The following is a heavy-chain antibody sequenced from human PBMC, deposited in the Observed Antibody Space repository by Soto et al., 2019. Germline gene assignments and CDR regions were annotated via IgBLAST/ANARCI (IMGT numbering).Heavy chain of an antibody. CDR2: IIPTFGTP. D-gene: IGHD4-4*01. Sequence: QVQLVQSGTVVQRRGSSVKVSCQASGGTFSSHGMAWVRQAPGQGLEWMGGIIPTFGTPSYAPKFQGRGTITADQSTNMASMELSSLISADTGVYYSASAPRTQYFDFWGQGT. V-gene: IGHV1-69*01. CDR3: ASAPRTQYFDF. CDR1: GGTFSSHG. J-gene: IGHJ4*02.